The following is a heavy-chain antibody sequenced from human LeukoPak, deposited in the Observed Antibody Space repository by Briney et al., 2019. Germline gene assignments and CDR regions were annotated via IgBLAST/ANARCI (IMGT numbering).Heavy chain of an antibody. V-gene: IGHV3-74*01. CDR3: VRGGPSTWS. CDR2: INDDGSDT. D-gene: IGHD2-15*01. CDR1: GFTFKLYW. J-gene: IGHJ5*02. Sequence: GGSLRLSCAASGFTFKLYWMHWVRQVPGKRPVWVSRINDDGSDTIYADSVRGRFTISRDDAKNTVYLQMNNLRAEDTAVDYCVRGGPSTWSWGQGTLVTVSS.